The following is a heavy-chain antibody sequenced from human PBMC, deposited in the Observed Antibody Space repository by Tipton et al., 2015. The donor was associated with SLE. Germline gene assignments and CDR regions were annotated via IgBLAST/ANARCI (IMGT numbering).Heavy chain of an antibody. Sequence: LRLSCTVSGGSISDYYWNWIRQPPGKGLEWIGNIYYSGSTSYNPSLKSRVTISIDTTKNHFSLKLSSVTAADTAMYYCARHAGDYAYFDSWGQGTLVTVSS. V-gene: IGHV4-59*01. D-gene: IGHD4-17*01. CDR2: IYYSGST. CDR1: GGSISDYY. CDR3: ARHAGDYAYFDS. J-gene: IGHJ4*02.